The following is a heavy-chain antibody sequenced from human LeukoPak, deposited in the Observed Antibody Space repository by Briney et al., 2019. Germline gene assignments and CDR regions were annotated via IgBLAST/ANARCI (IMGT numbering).Heavy chain of an antibody. D-gene: IGHD2-21*01. CDR1: GGSISSYY. Sequence: SETLSLTCTVSGGSISSYYWSWIRQPPGKGLEWIGYIYYSGSTNYNPSLKSRVTISVDTSKNQFSLKLSSVTAADTVVYYCARELVDAFDIWGQGTMVTVSS. CDR2: IYYSGST. J-gene: IGHJ3*02. V-gene: IGHV4-59*01. CDR3: ARELVDAFDI.